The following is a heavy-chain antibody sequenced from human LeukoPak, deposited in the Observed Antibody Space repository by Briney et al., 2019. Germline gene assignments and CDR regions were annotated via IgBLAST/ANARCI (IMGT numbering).Heavy chain of an antibody. CDR1: GFTFSSYG. Sequence: GGSLRLSCAASGFTFSSYGMHWVRQAPGKGLEWVAVISYDGSNKYYADSVKGRFTISRDNSKNTLYLQMNSLRAEDTAVYYCAKQRDTAMVTGGYYYYGMDVWGQGTTVTVSS. J-gene: IGHJ6*02. CDR2: ISYDGSNK. D-gene: IGHD5-18*01. CDR3: AKQRDTAMVTGGYYYYGMDV. V-gene: IGHV3-30*18.